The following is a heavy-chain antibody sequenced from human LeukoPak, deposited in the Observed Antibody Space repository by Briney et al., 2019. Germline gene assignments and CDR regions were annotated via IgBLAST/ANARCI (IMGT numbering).Heavy chain of an antibody. CDR2: ISSSSSYI. CDR1: GFTFSSYS. CDR3: ARAGVGYCSGTSCYDC. V-gene: IGHV3-21*04. D-gene: IGHD2-2*01. J-gene: IGHJ4*02. Sequence: GGSLRLSCAASGFTFSSYSMNWVRQAPGKGLEWVSSISSSSSYIYYADSVKGRFTISRDNAKNSLYLQMNSLRAEDTAVYYCARAGVGYCSGTSCYDCWGQGTLVTVSS.